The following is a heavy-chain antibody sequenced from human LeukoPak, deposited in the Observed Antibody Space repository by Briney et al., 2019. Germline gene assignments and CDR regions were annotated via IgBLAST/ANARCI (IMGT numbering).Heavy chain of an antibody. CDR1: GFTFSDYY. CDR3: ARDPAPGAFDI. CDR2: ISSSGSTI. J-gene: IGHJ3*02. V-gene: IGHV3-11*01. Sequence: RGSLRLSCAASGFTFSDYYMSWIRQAPGKGLEWVSYISSSGSTIYYADSVKGRFTISRDNAKNSLYLQMNSLRAEDTAVYYCARDPAPGAFDIWGQGTMVTVSS.